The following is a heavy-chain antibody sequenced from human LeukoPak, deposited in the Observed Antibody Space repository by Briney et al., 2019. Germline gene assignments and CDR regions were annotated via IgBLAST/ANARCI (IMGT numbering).Heavy chain of an antibody. J-gene: IGHJ4*02. Sequence: GASVKVSCKASGGTFITYAISCVRQAPGQGLAWMGGIIPIFGTANYAQKFQGRVTITADESTSTAYMELSSLRSEDTAVYYCALGGFGETSPFDYWGQGTLVTVSS. V-gene: IGHV1-69*13. D-gene: IGHD3-10*01. CDR3: ALGGFGETSPFDY. CDR2: IIPIFGTA. CDR1: GGTFITYA.